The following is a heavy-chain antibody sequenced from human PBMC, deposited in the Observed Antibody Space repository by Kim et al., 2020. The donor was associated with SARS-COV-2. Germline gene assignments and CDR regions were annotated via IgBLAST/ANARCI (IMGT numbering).Heavy chain of an antibody. D-gene: IGHD1-26*01. V-gene: IGHV4-59*01. CDR1: GGSISSYY. CDR2: IYYSGST. Sequence: SQTLSLTCTVSGGSISSYYWHWIRQPPGKALEWIGYIYYSGSTNYNPSLKSRVTILVDTSKNQFSLKLNSVTAADTAIYYCARERSSGSFNYWGQGTLVTVSS. CDR3: ARERSSGSFNY. J-gene: IGHJ4*02.